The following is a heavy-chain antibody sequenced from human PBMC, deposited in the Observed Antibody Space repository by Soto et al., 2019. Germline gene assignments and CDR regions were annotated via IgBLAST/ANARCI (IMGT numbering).Heavy chain of an antibody. CDR2: ISSSSSYI. V-gene: IGHV3-21*01. J-gene: IGHJ3*02. CDR3: ARDLHYDILTGYDAFDI. D-gene: IGHD3-9*01. Sequence: GGSLRLSCAASGFTFSSYSMNWVRQAPGKGLEWVSSISSSSSYIYYADSVKGRFTISRDNAKNSLYLQMNSLRAEDTAVYYCARDLHYDILTGYDAFDIWGQGTIVTVSS. CDR1: GFTFSSYS.